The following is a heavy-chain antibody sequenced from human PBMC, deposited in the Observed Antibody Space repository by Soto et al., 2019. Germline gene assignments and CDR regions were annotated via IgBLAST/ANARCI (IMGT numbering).Heavy chain of an antibody. CDR1: GGTFSSHS. D-gene: IGHD1-1*01. CDR3: ARARTTVRTS. V-gene: IGHV1-69*01. Sequence: QVQMVQSGAEVKKPGSSARVSCKVSGGTFSSHSISWVRQAPGQGLEWMGGIIPIFDATQYAQKFQGRLTITADESTTTFHMGLVGIRPQHTAIYNSARARTTVRTSRGQ. CDR2: IIPIFDAT. J-gene: IGHJ1*01.